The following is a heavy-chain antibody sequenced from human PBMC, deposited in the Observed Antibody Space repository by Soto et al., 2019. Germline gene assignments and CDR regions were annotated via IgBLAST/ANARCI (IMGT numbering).Heavy chain of an antibody. J-gene: IGHJ4*02. CDR3: ARDPPYYYDSSGPIRVEY. Sequence: PGGSLRLSCAASGCPFSSYSMNWVRQAPGRGLEWVSYISSSSSTIYYADSVKGRFTISRDNAKNSLYLQMNSLRDEDTAVYYCARDPPYYYDSSGPIRVEYWGQGTLVTVSS. CDR2: ISSSSSTI. CDR1: GCPFSSYS. D-gene: IGHD3-22*01. V-gene: IGHV3-48*02.